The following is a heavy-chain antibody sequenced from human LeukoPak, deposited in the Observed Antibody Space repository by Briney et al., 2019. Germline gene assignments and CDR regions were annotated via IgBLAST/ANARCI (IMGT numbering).Heavy chain of an antibody. V-gene: IGHV4-59*08. D-gene: IGHD3/OR15-3a*01. J-gene: IGHJ4*02. CDR2: VYFNGDT. Sequence: PAETLSLTCNVSGGSISSYYWTWVRQPPGQTLQWIGNVYFNGDTDFNPSLTSRVPISVDTSNNQLSLKLSSVTAADTAVYYCARQFGLMRSFRHLDHWGAAFLATVSA. CDR1: GGSISSYY. CDR3: ARQFGLMRSFRHLDH.